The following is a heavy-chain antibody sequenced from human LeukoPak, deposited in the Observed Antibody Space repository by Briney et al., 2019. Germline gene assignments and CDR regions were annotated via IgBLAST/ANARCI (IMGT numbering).Heavy chain of an antibody. D-gene: IGHD2-2*01. J-gene: IGHJ3*02. CDR2: ISAYNGNT. CDR1: GYTFTSYG. V-gene: IGHV1-18*01. Sequence: GASVKVSCKASGYTFTSYGISWVRQAPGQGLEWMGWISAYNGNTNYAQKLQGRVTMTTDTSTSTAYMELRSLRSDDTAVYYCARGLGYCSSTSCGDAFDIWGQGTMVTVSS. CDR3: ARGLGYCSSTSCGDAFDI.